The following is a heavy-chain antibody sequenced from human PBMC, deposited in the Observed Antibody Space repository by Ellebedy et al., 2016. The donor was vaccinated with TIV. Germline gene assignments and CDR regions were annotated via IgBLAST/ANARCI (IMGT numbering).Heavy chain of an antibody. D-gene: IGHD7-27*01. CDR3: ASWDFDY. J-gene: IGHJ4*02. CDR1: AFTFSDHY. Sequence: GESLKISCAASAFTFSDHYMDWARQAPDKGLEWVAVIWYDGSIKYLADSVKGRFTISRDNFNNTLYLQMNSLRAEDTAVYWCASWDFDYWGQGTLVTVSS. CDR2: IWYDGSIK. V-gene: IGHV3-33*08.